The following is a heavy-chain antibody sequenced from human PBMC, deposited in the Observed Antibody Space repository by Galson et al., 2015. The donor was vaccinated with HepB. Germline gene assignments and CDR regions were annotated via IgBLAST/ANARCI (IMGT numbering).Heavy chain of an antibody. CDR1: GYTFTSYG. Sequence: SVKVSCKASGYTFTSYGISWVRQAPGQGLEWMGWISAYNGNTNYAQKLQGRVTMTTDTSTSTAYMELRSLRSDDTAVYYCARELTGPTPWYYYYGMDVWGQGTTVTVSS. CDR2: ISAYNGNT. J-gene: IGHJ6*02. D-gene: IGHD1-20*01. V-gene: IGHV1-18*04. CDR3: ARELTGPTPWYYYYGMDV.